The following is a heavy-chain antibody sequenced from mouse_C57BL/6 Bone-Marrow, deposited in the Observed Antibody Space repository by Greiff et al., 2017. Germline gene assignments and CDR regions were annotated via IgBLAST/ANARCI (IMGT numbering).Heavy chain of an antibody. CDR1: GYSITSGYY. CDR2: ISYDGSN. CDR3: ARDRVYYYGSSYYAMDY. J-gene: IGHJ4*01. D-gene: IGHD1-1*01. V-gene: IGHV3-6*01. Sequence: EVQLQESGPGLVKPSQSLSLTCSVTGYSITSGYYWNWIRQFPGNKLEWMGYISYDGSNNYNPSLKNRISITRDTSKNQFFLKLNSVTTEDTATYYCARDRVYYYGSSYYAMDYWGQGTSVTVSS.